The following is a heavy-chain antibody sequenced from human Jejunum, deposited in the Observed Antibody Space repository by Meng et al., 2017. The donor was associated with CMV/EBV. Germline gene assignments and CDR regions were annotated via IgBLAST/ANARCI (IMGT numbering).Heavy chain of an antibody. CDR2: MNPNRGTT. V-gene: IGHV1-8*01. D-gene: IGHD6-19*01. J-gene: IGHJ4*02. CDR1: GYTLTSYD. CDR3: ATGVADFEY. Sequence: QVQLVEAGGEVQRPGASVEVSCKASGYTLTSYDINWVRQGTGQGLEWMGWMNPNRGTTGYAQKFQGRVTMTRNISKSTAYMDLSSLRSEDTAVYYCATGVADFEYWGQGTLVTVSS.